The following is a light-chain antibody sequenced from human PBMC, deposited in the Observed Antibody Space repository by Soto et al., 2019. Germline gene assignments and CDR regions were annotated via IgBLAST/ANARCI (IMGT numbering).Light chain of an antibody. CDR1: QSINIW. CDR3: QQYNSYRT. Sequence: DIQMTQSPSTLSASVGDRVTITCRARQSINIWLAWYQQKPGKAPKLLIYDASILESGVPSRFSGSGSGTESTLTISSLQPDDFATYYCQQYNSYRTFGQGTKVDIK. J-gene: IGKJ1*01. V-gene: IGKV1-5*01. CDR2: DAS.